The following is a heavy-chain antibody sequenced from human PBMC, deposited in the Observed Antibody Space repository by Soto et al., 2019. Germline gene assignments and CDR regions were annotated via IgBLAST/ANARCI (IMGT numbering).Heavy chain of an antibody. CDR3: ATRVSAQIIVPPAAMPFDY. CDR2: IRNAGSNE. D-gene: IGHD2-2*01. CDR1: GFTFSTYD. V-gene: IGHV3-30*02. Sequence: QVRLVESGGGVVQPGGSLRLSCAASGFTFSTYDMHWVRQAPGKGLEWVAVIRNAGSNEYYRDSVKGRFTISRDNSKDTLFLQMSSLRAEDTAVYYCATRVSAQIIVPPAAMPFDYWGQGILVTVSS. J-gene: IGHJ4*02.